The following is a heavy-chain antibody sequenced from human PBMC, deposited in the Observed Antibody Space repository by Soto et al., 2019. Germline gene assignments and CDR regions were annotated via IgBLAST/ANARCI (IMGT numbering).Heavy chain of an antibody. V-gene: IGHV1-69*06. J-gene: IGHJ1*01. CDR1: GGTFSSYA. CDR2: IIPIFGTA. D-gene: IGHD6-13*01. CDR3: ARKGSSSWYGGTAEYFQH. Sequence: GASVKVSCKASGGTFSSYAISWVRQAPGQGLEWMGGIIPIFGTANYAQKFQGRVTITADKSTSTAYMELGSLRSEDTAVYYCARKGSSSWYGGTAEYFQHWGQGTLVTVSS.